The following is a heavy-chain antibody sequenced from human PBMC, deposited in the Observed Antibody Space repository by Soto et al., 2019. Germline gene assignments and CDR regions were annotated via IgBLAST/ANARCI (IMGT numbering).Heavy chain of an antibody. CDR3: ASYHLNSYYYGMDV. J-gene: IGHJ6*02. CDR1: GYTFTSYG. Sequence: QVQLVQSGAAVKKPGASVKVSCKASGYTFTSYGFSWVRQAPGQGLEWMGWISAYNGNTNYAQKLQGRVTMTTDTSTSTAYMELRSLRSDDTAVYYCASYHLNSYYYGMDVWGQATTVTVSS. CDR2: ISAYNGNT. V-gene: IGHV1-18*01.